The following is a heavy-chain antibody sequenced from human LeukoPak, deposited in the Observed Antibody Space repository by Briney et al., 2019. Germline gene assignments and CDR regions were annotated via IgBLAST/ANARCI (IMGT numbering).Heavy chain of an antibody. Sequence: ASVKVSCKASGYTFTGYYMHWVRQAPGQGLEWMGWINPNSGGTNYAQKFQGRVTMTRDTSISTAYMELSRLGSDDTAVYYCARAVVPADNWFDPWGQGTLVTVSS. D-gene: IGHD2-2*01. V-gene: IGHV1-2*02. CDR1: GYTFTGYY. CDR3: ARAVVPADNWFDP. CDR2: INPNSGGT. J-gene: IGHJ5*02.